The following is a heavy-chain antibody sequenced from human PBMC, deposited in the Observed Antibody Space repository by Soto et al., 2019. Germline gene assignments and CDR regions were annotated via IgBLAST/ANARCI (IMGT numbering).Heavy chain of an antibody. CDR2: IYHSGST. CDR1: GGSISSGGYS. V-gene: IGHV4-30-2*01. J-gene: IGHJ2*01. CDR3: ARGGIISSRYFDL. Sequence: QLQESGSGLVKPSQTLSLTCAVSGGSISSGGYSWSWIRQPPGKGLEWIGYIYHSGSTYYNPSLKSRVTISVDRSKNQFSLKLSSVTAADTAVYYCARGGIISSRYFDLWGRGTLVTVSS.